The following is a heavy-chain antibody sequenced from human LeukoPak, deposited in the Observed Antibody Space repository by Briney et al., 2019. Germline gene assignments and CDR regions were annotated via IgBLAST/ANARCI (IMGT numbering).Heavy chain of an antibody. Sequence: GSLRLSCAASGFTFKKYDVTWVRLAPGKGLEWVSGIRASGGATYYADSVKGRFNISRDSSKNTLFLQMNRLRPEDAAVYYCAKAPVTTCRGAYCYPFDYWGQGTLVTVSS. V-gene: IGHV3-23*01. CDR2: IRASGGAT. J-gene: IGHJ4*02. CDR3: AKAPVTTCRGAYCYPFDY. CDR1: GFTFKKYD. D-gene: IGHD2-21*01.